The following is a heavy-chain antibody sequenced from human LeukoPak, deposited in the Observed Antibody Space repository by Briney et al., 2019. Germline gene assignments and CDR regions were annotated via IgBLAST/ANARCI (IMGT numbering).Heavy chain of an antibody. V-gene: IGHV1-69*05. D-gene: IGHD5-12*01. CDR2: IIPIFGTA. CDR3: ARDTGYSGYDFLFDY. CDR1: GGTFSSYA. J-gene: IGHJ4*02. Sequence: GASVKVSCKASGGTFSSYAISWVRQAPGQGLEWMGGIIPIFGTANYAQKFQGRVTITTDESTSTAYMELSSLRPEDTAVYYCARDTGYSGYDFLFDYWGQGTLVTASS.